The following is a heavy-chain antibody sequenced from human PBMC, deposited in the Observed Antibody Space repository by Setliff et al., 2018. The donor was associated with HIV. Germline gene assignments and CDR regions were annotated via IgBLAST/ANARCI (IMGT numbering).Heavy chain of an antibody. J-gene: IGHJ6*03. D-gene: IGHD6-19*01. V-gene: IGHV5-51*01. CDR2: ISPGDSAT. CDR3: ARHSGSSGWYFSDGYYYYMDV. Sequence: GESLKISRNCFGYSFTSHWNGWVPQMPGKGLEWMGLISPGDSATRYSPSFQGQVTIYADKSISTAYLQWSSLKASDTARYHFARHSGSSGWYFSDGYYYYMDVWGKGTTVTVSS. CDR1: GYSFTSHW.